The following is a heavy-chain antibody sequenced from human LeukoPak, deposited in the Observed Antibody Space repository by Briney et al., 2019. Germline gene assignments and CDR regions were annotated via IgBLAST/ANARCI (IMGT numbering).Heavy chain of an antibody. Sequence: ASVKVSCKASGYTFTGYYMHWVRQAPGQGLEWMGWINPNSGGTNYAQKLQGRVTMTRDTSISTAYMELSRLRSDDKAVYYCARAGSNYRSADYWGQGTLVTVSS. D-gene: IGHD4-11*01. CDR1: GYTFTGYY. V-gene: IGHV1-2*02. CDR3: ARAGSNYRSADY. J-gene: IGHJ4*02. CDR2: INPNSGGT.